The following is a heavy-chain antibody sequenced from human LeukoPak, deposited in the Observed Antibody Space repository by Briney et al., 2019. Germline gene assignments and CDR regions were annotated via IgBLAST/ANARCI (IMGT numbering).Heavy chain of an antibody. J-gene: IGHJ2*01. CDR2: ISGSGGNT. Sequence: GGSLRLSCGASGFTFGSYAMTWVRQAPGKGLEWVSAISGSGGNTCHANSVRGRFTISRDNSGNTLYLQMNSLRAEDTAVYYCARDSYCSSTSCYRGSDWYFDLWGRGTLVTVSS. D-gene: IGHD2-2*02. CDR1: GFTFGSYA. V-gene: IGHV3-23*01. CDR3: ARDSYCSSTSCYRGSDWYFDL.